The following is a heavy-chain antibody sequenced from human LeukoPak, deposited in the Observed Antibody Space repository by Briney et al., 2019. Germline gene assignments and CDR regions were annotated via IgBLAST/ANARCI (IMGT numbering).Heavy chain of an antibody. Sequence: GGSLRHSCAASGFTFSDYYMSWIRQAPGKGLEWVSYISSGGSTIYYADSVKGRFTISRDNAKNSLYLQMNSLRAEDTAVYYCARSLDYSNHPDWFDPWGQGTLVTVSS. CDR1: GFTFSDYY. CDR2: ISSGGSTI. CDR3: ARSLDYSNHPDWFDP. D-gene: IGHD4-11*01. J-gene: IGHJ5*02. V-gene: IGHV3-11*01.